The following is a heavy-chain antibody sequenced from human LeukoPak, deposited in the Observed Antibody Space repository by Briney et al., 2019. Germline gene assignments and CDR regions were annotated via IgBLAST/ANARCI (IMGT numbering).Heavy chain of an antibody. CDR2: ISGSGGST. J-gene: IGHJ4*02. CDR1: GFTFRNYA. CDR3: AKGELLWFGELLFPYFDY. D-gene: IGHD3-10*01. Sequence: PGGSLRLSCAASGFTFRNYAMTWVRQAPGKGLEWVSAISGSGGSTYYADSVKGRFTISRDNSKNTLYLQMNSLRAEDTAVYYCAKGELLWFGELLFPYFDYWGQGTLVTVSS. V-gene: IGHV3-23*01.